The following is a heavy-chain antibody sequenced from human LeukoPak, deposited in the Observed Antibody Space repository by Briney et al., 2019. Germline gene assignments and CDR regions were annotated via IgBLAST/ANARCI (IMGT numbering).Heavy chain of an antibody. V-gene: IGHV1-18*01. J-gene: IGHJ4*02. Sequence: ASVKVSCKASGGTFSSYAISWVRQAPGQGLEWMGWISAYNGNTNYAQKLQGRVTMTTDTSTSTAYMELRSLRSDDTAVYYCARAPGYFDWLLNGDYWGQGTLVTVSS. CDR2: ISAYNGNT. CDR3: ARAPGYFDWLLNGDY. CDR1: GGTFSSYA. D-gene: IGHD3-9*01.